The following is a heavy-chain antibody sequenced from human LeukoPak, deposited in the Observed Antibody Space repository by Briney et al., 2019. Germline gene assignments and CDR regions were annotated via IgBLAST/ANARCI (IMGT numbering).Heavy chain of an antibody. Sequence: SETLSLTCTVSGGSISSSRFYWGWVRQPPGKGLEWIGAIFYSGSTCYSPSLKSRLTISIDTSRNHFSLQLRSVTAADTAVYYCARQGGPFDYWGQGTLVTVSS. J-gene: IGHJ4*02. V-gene: IGHV4-39*01. D-gene: IGHD3-16*01. CDR3: ARQGGPFDY. CDR1: GGSISSSRFY. CDR2: IFYSGST.